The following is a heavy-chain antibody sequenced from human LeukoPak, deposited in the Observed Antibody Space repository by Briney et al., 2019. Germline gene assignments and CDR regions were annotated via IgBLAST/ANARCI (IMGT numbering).Heavy chain of an antibody. CDR2: IYYSGST. D-gene: IGHD2-2*01. Sequence: PSEALSLTCTVSGGSISSGGYYWSWIRQHPGKGLEWIGYIYYSGSTYYNPSLKSRVTISADTSKNQFSLKLSSVTAADTAVYYCARSVSYCSSTSCYGINFDYWGQGTLVTVSS. V-gene: IGHV4-31*03. CDR1: GGSISSGGYY. CDR3: ARSVSYCSSTSCYGINFDY. J-gene: IGHJ4*02.